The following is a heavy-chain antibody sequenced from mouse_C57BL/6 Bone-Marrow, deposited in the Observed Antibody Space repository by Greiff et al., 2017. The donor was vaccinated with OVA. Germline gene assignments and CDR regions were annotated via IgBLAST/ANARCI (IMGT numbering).Heavy chain of an antibody. Sequence: QVQLQQSGPELVKPGASVKISCKASGFSFSSSWMNWVKQRPGKGLEWIGRIYPGDGDTNYNGKFKGKATLTADKSSSTAYMQLSSLTSEDSAVYFCARGDYDGYYVLDDWGKGTTLTVST. D-gene: IGHD2-3*01. J-gene: IGHJ2*01. V-gene: IGHV1-82*01. CDR3: ARGDYDGYYVLDD. CDR1: GFSFSSSW. CDR2: IYPGDGDT.